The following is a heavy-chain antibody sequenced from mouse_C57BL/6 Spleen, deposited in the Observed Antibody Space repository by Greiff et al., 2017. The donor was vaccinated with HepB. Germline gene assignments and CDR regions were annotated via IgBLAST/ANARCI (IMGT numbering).Heavy chain of an antibody. J-gene: IGHJ2*01. V-gene: IGHV1-4*01. CDR3: ARGDYYGSRGFDY. CDR1: GYTFTSYT. CDR2: INPSSGYT. Sequence: VQLQQSGAELARPGASVKMSCKASGYTFTSYTMHWVKQRPGQGLEWIGYINPSSGYTKYNQKFKDKATLTADKSSSTAYMQLSSLTSEDSAVYYCARGDYYGSRGFDYWGQGTTLTVSS. D-gene: IGHD1-1*01.